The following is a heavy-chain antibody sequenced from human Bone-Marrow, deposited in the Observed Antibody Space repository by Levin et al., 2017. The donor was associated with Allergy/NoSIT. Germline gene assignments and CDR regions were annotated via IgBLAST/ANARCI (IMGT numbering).Heavy chain of an antibody. Sequence: SVKVSCKASGGTFSSYAISWVRQAPGQGLEWMGGIIPDLGTAIYAQKFQGRVTITADKSTNIAYLELSSLRSGDTAVYYCARGTYYYRSRTYSNFDYWGQGTLVTVSS. CDR3: ARGTYYYRSRTYSNFDY. CDR1: GGTFSSYA. V-gene: IGHV1-69*10. D-gene: IGHD3-10*01. J-gene: IGHJ4*02. CDR2: IIPDLGTA.